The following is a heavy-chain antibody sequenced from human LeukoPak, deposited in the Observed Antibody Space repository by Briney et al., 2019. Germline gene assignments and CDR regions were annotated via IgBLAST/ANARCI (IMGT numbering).Heavy chain of an antibody. CDR2: IYYSGST. D-gene: IGHD3-22*01. V-gene: IGHV4-59*01. CDR3: ARQFRNDNSFDY. Sequence: PSETLSLTCTVSGGSISSYYWSWIRQSPGKGLEWIGYIYYSGSTNYNPSLKSRVTISVDTPKNQFSLNLSSVTAADTAVYYCARQFRNDNSFDYWGQGTLVAVSS. CDR1: GGSISSYY. J-gene: IGHJ4*02.